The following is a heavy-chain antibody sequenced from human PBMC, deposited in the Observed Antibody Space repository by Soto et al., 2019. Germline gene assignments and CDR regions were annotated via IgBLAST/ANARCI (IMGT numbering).Heavy chain of an antibody. CDR3: ARGQRGTRSSWYGNWFDP. J-gene: IGHJ5*02. V-gene: IGHV1-8*01. D-gene: IGHD6-13*01. CDR1: GYTFTSYD. CDR2: MNPNSGNT. Sequence: KVSCKASGYTFTSYDINWVRQATGKGLEWMGWMNPNSGNTGYAQKFQGRVTMTRNTSISTAYMELSSLRSEDTAVYYCARGQRGTRSSWYGNWFDPWGQGTLVTVSS.